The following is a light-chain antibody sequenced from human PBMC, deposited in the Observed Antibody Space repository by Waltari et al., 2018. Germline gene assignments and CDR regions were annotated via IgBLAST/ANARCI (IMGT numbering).Light chain of an antibody. CDR1: SSNIGTHY. CDR2: KNS. CDR3: AVWDDSLSTWM. Sequence: QSVLTQSPSASETPGQRVIISCSGSSSNIGTHYGYWYQRLPGMAPKLLIYKNSQRPSGVPDRISGFRSGSSASLVISGLRSEDEADYFCAVWDDSLSTWMFGGGTKLTVL. V-gene: IGLV1-47*01. J-gene: IGLJ3*02.